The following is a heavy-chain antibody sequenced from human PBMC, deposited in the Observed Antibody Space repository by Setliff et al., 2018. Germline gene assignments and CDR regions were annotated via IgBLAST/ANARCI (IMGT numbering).Heavy chain of an antibody. Sequence: SVKVSCKASGDTFSSSAISWVRQAPGQGLEWMGGIIPIFGTADYAQKFQGRVTITADESTSTAYMELSSLRSEDTAVYYCARDGDNYYDSSGYYLNHAFDIWGQGTMVTVSS. CDR2: IIPIFGTA. D-gene: IGHD3-22*01. J-gene: IGHJ3*02. CDR1: GDTFSSSA. V-gene: IGHV1-69*13. CDR3: ARDGDNYYDSSGYYLNHAFDI.